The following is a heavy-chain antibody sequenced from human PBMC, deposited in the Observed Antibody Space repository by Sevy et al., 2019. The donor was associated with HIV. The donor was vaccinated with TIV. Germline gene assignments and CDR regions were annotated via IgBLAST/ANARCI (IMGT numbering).Heavy chain of an antibody. D-gene: IGHD3-3*01. CDR2: ISYDGSNK. CDR3: ARDYDFWSGYYSHNTGMDV. V-gene: IGHV3-30*03. J-gene: IGHJ6*02. Sequence: GGSLRLSCAASGFTFSSYGMHWVRQAPGKGLEWVAVISYDGSNKYYADSVKGRFTISRDNSKNTLYLQMNSLGAEDTAVYYCARDYDFWSGYYSHNTGMDVWGQGTTVTVSS. CDR1: GFTFSSYG.